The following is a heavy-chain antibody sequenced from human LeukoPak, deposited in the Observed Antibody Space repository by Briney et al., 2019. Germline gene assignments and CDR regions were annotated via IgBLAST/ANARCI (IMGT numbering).Heavy chain of an antibody. Sequence: GGSLRLSCEASGYTFSNYWMSWVRRAPGKGLEWVANRKEDGSAKYYVDSVKGRFTISRDNAKSSLYLQMNSLRAEDTSVYYCATYSGSSSMDFWGQGTLVTVSS. CDR2: RKEDGSAK. CDR3: ATYSGSSSMDF. V-gene: IGHV3-7*01. D-gene: IGHD1-26*01. J-gene: IGHJ4*02. CDR1: GYTFSNYW.